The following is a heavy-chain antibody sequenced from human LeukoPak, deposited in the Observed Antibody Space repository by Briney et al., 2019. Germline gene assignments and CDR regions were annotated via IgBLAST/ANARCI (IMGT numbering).Heavy chain of an antibody. D-gene: IGHD3-22*01. CDR3: ATGLEIVVDTYYYGMDV. J-gene: IGHJ6*02. CDR1: GYTFTSYA. Sequence: ASVKVSCKASGYTFTSYAMNWVRQAPEQGLEWMGWINTNTGNPTYAQGFTGRFVFSLDTSVSTAYLQISSLKAEDTAVYYCATGLEIVVDTYYYGMDVWGQGTTVTVSS. CDR2: INTNTGNP. V-gene: IGHV7-4-1*02.